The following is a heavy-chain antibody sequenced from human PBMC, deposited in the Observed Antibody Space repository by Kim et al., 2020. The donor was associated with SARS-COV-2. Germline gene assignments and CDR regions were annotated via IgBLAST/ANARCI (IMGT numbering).Heavy chain of an antibody. D-gene: IGHD1-26*01. CDR1: GFIFSSYP. CDR3: ARDLRGRSADYYFDY. V-gene: IGHV3-30*04. Sequence: LSLTCAASGFIFSSYPMHWVRQAPGKGLEWVTVISYDGRDKHYEDSVKGRFTISRDNSKNTLYLQMNSLRAEDTAVYYCARDLRGRSADYYFDYWGQGTLVTVFS. J-gene: IGHJ4*02. CDR2: ISYDGRDK.